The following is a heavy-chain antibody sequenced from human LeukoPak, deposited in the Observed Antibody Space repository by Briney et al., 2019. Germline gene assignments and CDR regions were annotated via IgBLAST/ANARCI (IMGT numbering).Heavy chain of an antibody. CDR1: GYSISSGYY. D-gene: IGHD5-18*01. CDR3: ARGYSYGHEYYFDY. V-gene: IGHV4-38-2*02. Sequence: SETLSLTCTVSGYSISSGYYWGWIRQPPGKGLEWIGSIYHSGSTYYNPSLKSRVTISVDTSKNQFSLKLSSVTAADTAVYYCARGYSYGHEYYFDYWGQGTLVTVSS. CDR2: IYHSGST. J-gene: IGHJ4*02.